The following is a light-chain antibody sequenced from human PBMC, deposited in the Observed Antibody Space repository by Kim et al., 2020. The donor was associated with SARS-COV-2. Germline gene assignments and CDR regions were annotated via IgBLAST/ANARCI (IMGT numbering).Light chain of an antibody. CDR1: KLGDKY. Sequence: ETPGQTASITCSGSKLGDKYAYWYQKKPGQSPILVIYQHTKRPSGISQPFSGSSFGNTATLTISRAQTMDEADYYCQAWDSSTAVVGGGTQLTVL. V-gene: IGLV3-1*01. J-gene: IGLJ3*02. CDR3: QAWDSSTAV. CDR2: QHT.